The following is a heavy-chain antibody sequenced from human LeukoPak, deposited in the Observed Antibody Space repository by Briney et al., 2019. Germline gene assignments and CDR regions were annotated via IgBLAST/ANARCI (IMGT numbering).Heavy chain of an antibody. Sequence: SETLSLTCVVYGGSVNGFYWGWIRQPPGKGLEWIGEITHSGVSSYNPSLKGRVTISVDTSKNQFSLKLRSVTAADTAVYYCARGIYNDYYFDYWGQGTLVTVSS. CDR2: ITHSGVS. J-gene: IGHJ4*02. CDR1: GGSVNGFY. D-gene: IGHD5-24*01. V-gene: IGHV4-34*01. CDR3: ARGIYNDYYFDY.